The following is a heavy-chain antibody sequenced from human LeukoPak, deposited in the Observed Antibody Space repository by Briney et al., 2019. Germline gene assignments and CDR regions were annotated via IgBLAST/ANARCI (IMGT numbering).Heavy chain of an antibody. CDR2: ISSSGSTI. D-gene: IGHD3-9*01. J-gene: IGHJ3*02. V-gene: IGHV3-48*03. CDR3: ARSGGYFDWLSNHDAFDI. CDR1: GFSFSNNA. Sequence: GGSLRLSCAASGFSFSNNAMSWVRQAPGKGLEWVSYISSSGSTIYYADSVKGRFTISRDNAKNSLYLQMNSLRAEDTAVYYCARSGGYFDWLSNHDAFDIWGQGTMVTVSS.